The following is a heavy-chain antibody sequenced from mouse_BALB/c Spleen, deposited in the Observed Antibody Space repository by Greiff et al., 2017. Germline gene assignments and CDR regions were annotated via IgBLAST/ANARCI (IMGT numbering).Heavy chain of an antibody. CDR2: ISSGSSTF. J-gene: IGHJ4*01. Sequence: EVMLVESGGGLVQPGGSRKLSCAASGFTFSSFGMHWVRQAPEKGLEWVAYISSGSSTFYYADTVKGRFTISRDNPKNTLFLQMTSLRSEDTTMYYCARFITTVVAPNYYAMDYWGQGTSVTVSS. CDR1: GFTFSSFG. CDR3: ARFITTVVAPNYYAMDY. D-gene: IGHD1-1*01. V-gene: IGHV5-17*02.